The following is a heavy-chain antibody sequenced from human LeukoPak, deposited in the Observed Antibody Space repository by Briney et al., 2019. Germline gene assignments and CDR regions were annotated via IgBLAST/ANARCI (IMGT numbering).Heavy chain of an antibody. D-gene: IGHD3-10*01. J-gene: IGHJ4*02. CDR1: GYTFTVYY. CDR2: INPNSGGT. CDR3: ARAITMVRGVFDY. Sequence: ASVTVSSTASGYTFTVYYMHWVRQAPGQGREWMGWINPNSGGTNYAQKFQGRVTMTRDTSISTAYMELSRLRSDDTAVYYCARAITMVRGVFDYWGQGTLVTVSS. V-gene: IGHV1-2*02.